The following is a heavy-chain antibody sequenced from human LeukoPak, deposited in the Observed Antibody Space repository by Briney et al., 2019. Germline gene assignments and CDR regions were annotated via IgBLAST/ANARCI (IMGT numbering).Heavy chain of an antibody. CDR1: GGSIRSSSYY. V-gene: IGHV4-39*07. D-gene: IGHD6-6*01. CDR3: ARVQRGIEYSSSSALGWYYFDY. Sequence: PSETLSLTCTVSGGSIRSSSYYWGWMRQPPGKGLEWIGSIYYSGSTNYNPSLKSRVTMSVDTSKNQFSLKLSSVTAADTAVYYCARVQRGIEYSSSSALGWYYFDYWGQGTLVTVSS. CDR2: IYYSGST. J-gene: IGHJ4*02.